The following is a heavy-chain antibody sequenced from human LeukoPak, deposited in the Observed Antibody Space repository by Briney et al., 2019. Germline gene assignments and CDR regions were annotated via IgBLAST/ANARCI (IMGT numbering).Heavy chain of an antibody. Sequence: GGSLRLSCTASGFTFCDYAMSWIRQAPGKGLEWVGFIRSKAYGETADYAASVKGRFTISRDDSKAIAYLQMNSLKTKDTAVYHCTRDRGAYNLYDYWGQGTLVTVSS. CDR3: TRDRGAYNLYDY. CDR1: GFTFCDYA. D-gene: IGHD1-1*01. V-gene: IGHV3-49*03. CDR2: IRSKAYGETA. J-gene: IGHJ4*02.